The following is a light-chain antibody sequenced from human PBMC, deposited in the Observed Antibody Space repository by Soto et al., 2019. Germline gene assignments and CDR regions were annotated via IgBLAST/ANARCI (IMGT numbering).Light chain of an antibody. V-gene: IGKV4-1*01. CDR1: QSLLSTSNNKNY. Sequence: IVLTQSADSLALSLCESSTINCKSSQSLLSTSNNKNYLGWFQQRPGQPPRLLISWASTRESGVPDRFSGSGSGTDFTLTISSLQAEDVAVYYCQQYYGSPITFGQGTRLEIK. CDR3: QQYYGSPIT. J-gene: IGKJ5*01. CDR2: WAS.